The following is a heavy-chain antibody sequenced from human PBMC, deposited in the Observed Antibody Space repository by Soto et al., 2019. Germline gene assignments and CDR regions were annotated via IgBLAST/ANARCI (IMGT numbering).Heavy chain of an antibody. D-gene: IGHD2-2*01. CDR2: IYYSGST. CDR1: GGSISSGGYY. CDR3: ARDCSSTSCYYYYYGMDV. J-gene: IGHJ6*02. Sequence: SGTLSLTCTVSGGSISSGGYYWSWIRQHPGKGLEWIGYIYYSGSTYYNPSLKSRVTISVDTSKNQFSLKLSSVTAADTAVYYCARDCSSTSCYYYYYGMDVWGQGTTVTVSS. V-gene: IGHV4-31*03.